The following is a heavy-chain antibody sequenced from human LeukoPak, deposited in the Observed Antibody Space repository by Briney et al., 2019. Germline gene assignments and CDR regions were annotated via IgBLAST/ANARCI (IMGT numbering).Heavy chain of an antibody. J-gene: IGHJ4*02. CDR2: VIASVGST. Sequence: PGGSLTLSCAASEFTFDNYSMSCVRHASRNVLEWVSSVIASVGSTYYANSMKGRFTISTDNPKKTLYLQRNSLRAEHTCVYYCERGTRSSRSWYPADWGQGTLVTVYS. CDR1: EFTFDNYS. V-gene: IGHV3-23*01. CDR3: ERGTRSSRSWYPAD. D-gene: IGHD6-13*01.